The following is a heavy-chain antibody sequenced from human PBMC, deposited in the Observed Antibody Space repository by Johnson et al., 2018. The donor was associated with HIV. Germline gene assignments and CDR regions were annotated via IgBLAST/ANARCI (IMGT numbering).Heavy chain of an antibody. CDR1: GFSFSSYG. Sequence: QVQLVESGGGVVQPGKSLRLSCVASGFSFSSYGMHWVRQAPGKGLEWVALISYDGSNKYYADSVEGRFTISRVNSKNTLYLQMNSLTPEYMAVYYCAKEGGIRRVAWELRAYSFDIWGQGTMVTVSS. CDR2: ISYDGSNK. J-gene: IGHJ3*02. CDR3: AKEGGIRRVAWELRAYSFDI. V-gene: IGHV3-30*18. D-gene: IGHD1-26*01.